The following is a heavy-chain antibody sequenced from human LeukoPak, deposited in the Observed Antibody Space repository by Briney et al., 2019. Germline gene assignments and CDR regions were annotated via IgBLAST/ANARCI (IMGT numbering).Heavy chain of an antibody. CDR3: ARHSMATMDYYFDY. V-gene: IGHV4-39*01. Sequence: SETLSLTCTVSGGSISSSSYYWGWIRQPPGKGLEWIGSIYYSGSTYYNPSLKSRVTISVDTSKNQFSLKLSSVTAADTAVYYCARHSMATMDYYFDYWGQGTLVTVSS. CDR2: IYYSGST. CDR1: GGSISSSSYY. D-gene: IGHD5-24*01. J-gene: IGHJ4*02.